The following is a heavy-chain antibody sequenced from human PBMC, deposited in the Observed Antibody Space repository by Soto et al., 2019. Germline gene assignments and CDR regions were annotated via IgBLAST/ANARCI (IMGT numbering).Heavy chain of an antibody. CDR1: GYIFTTYA. CDR3: ARGPLRNCFDP. Sequence: ASVKVSCKASGYIFTTYAMHWVRQAPGQRLEWMGWINAGNGNTKYSQKFQGRVTITKNTSASTAYMELSSLRSEDTAVYYCARGPLRNCFDPWGQGTLVTVSS. J-gene: IGHJ5*02. D-gene: IGHD5-12*01. CDR2: INAGNGNT. V-gene: IGHV1-3*01.